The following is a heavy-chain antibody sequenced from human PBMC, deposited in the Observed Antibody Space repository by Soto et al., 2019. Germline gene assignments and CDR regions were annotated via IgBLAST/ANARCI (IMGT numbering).Heavy chain of an antibody. V-gene: IGHV4-39*01. CDR2: IFFTGNI. Sequence: PSETRSLTCTVSGASLSSSSYYWGWIRQPPGKGREWGGSIFFTGNIYYNPSLKSRGTISVDTSRNQFSLMVNSVPPAHSAVYSCASRHCSGGSCHNPGSDSWGQAAPVTI. J-gene: IGHJ4*02. D-gene: IGHD2-15*01. CDR1: GASLSSSSYY. CDR3: ASRHCSGGSCHNPGSDS.